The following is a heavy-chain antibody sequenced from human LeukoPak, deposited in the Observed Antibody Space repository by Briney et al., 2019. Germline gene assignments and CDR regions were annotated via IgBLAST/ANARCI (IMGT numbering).Heavy chain of an antibody. V-gene: IGHV1-46*02. CDR3: AKSGVWSGSWYYWHLDL. D-gene: IGHD1-26*01. Sequence: GASVKVSCKAFGYTFYSHHIHWLRQAPDQGLEWMGIINPNVGSTYYPQQFQGRVTVTRDTSTSTVFMELSSLRAKDTAVYYCAKSGVWSGSWYYWHLDLWGRGTLVTVSS. CDR2: INPNVGST. CDR1: GYTFYSHH. J-gene: IGHJ2*01.